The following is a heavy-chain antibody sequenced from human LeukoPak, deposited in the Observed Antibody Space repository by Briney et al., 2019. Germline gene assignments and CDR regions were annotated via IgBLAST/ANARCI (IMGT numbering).Heavy chain of an antibody. CDR2: ISSIGSTI. Sequence: PARSLRLSCAASRFIFSRYEVNWVRQAPGKGLEWVSYISSIGSTIYYADSVKGRFTISRDNAKNSLYLQMNSLRAEDTAVYYCARDLWEAESGAFDIWGQGTMVTVSS. J-gene: IGHJ3*02. D-gene: IGHD1-26*01. CDR1: RFIFSRYE. CDR3: ARDLWEAESGAFDI. V-gene: IGHV3-48*03.